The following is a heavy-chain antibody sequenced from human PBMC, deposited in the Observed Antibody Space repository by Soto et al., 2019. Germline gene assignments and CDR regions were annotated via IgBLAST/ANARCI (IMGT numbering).Heavy chain of an antibody. CDR2: IYYSGST. Sequence: SETLSLTCTVSGGSISSSSYYWGWIRQPPGKGLEWIGSIYYSGSTYYNPSLKSRVTISVDTSKNQFSLKLSSVTAADTAVYYCARHIVVVPAAMWNYFDYWGQGTLVTVSS. CDR3: ARHIVVVPAAMWNYFDY. D-gene: IGHD2-2*01. CDR1: GGSISSSSYY. V-gene: IGHV4-39*01. J-gene: IGHJ4*02.